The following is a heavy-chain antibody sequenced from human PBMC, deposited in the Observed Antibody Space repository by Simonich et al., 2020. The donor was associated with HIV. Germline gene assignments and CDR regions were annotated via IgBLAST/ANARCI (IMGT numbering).Heavy chain of an antibody. J-gene: IGHJ3*02. CDR1: GGSFSGYY. D-gene: IGHD5-18*01. CDR3: ARRRIQLWLLALDI. V-gene: IGHV4-34*01. Sequence: QVQLQQWGAGLLKPSETLSLTCAVYGGSFSGYYWSWIGQPPGKGLECIGEINHSGSTNYNSSLKSRVTISVDTSKNQFSLKLSSVTAADTAVYYCARRRIQLWLLALDIWGQGTMVTVSS. CDR2: INHSGST.